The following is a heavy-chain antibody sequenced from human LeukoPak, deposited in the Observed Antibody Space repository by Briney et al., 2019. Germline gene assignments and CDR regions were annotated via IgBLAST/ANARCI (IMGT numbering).Heavy chain of an antibody. CDR1: GYSISSGYY. V-gene: IGHV4-38-2*01. D-gene: IGHD3-10*01. Sequence: SETLSLTCAVSGYSISSGYYWGWIRQPPGKGLEWIGSIYHSGSTYYNPSLKSRVTISVDTSKNQFSLKLSSVTAADTAVYYCYITMVPLKYFQHGGQGTRVTVP. J-gene: IGHJ1*01. CDR2: IYHSGST. CDR3: YITMVPLKYFQH.